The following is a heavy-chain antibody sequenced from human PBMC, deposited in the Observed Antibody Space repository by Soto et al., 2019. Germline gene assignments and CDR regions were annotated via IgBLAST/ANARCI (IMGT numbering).Heavy chain of an antibody. CDR2: IIPILGIR. CDR1: GGSFSTYT. CDR3: ARDVGD. J-gene: IGHJ4*02. V-gene: IGHV1-69*08. Sequence: QLQLVQSGAEVKKPGSSVKVSCKASGGSFSTYTITWVRQAPGQGLEWMGRIIPILGIRDYAQKFRARVTITADKSTSTAYMELSSLTSEDTAVYYCARDVGDLGQGTLVTVSS. D-gene: IGHD1-26*01.